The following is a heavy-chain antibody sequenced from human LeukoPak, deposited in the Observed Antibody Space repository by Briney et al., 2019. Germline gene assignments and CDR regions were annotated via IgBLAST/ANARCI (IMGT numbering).Heavy chain of an antibody. CDR2: IDSSDTT. CDR1: GFTVSSNY. Sequence: PGGSLRLSCAASGFTVSSNYMTWVRQAPGKGLEWVSVIDSSDTTFYTDSVKGRFTISRDNSKNTLFLQMNSLRAEDTAVYYCAREPVAGWCDYWGQGTLVTVSS. V-gene: IGHV3-53*01. D-gene: IGHD6-19*01. CDR3: AREPVAGWCDY. J-gene: IGHJ4*02.